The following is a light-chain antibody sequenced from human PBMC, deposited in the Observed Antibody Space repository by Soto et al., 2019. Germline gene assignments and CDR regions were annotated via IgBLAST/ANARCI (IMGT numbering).Light chain of an antibody. CDR2: GNS. J-gene: IGLJ1*01. CDR1: SPNIGARD. CDR3: QSYDTSLRVYV. V-gene: IGLV1-40*01. Sequence: QSVLTQPPSVSGAPGQRVTISCTGTSPNIGARDVYWYQQLPGTAPKLLMYGNSNRPSGVPDRFSGSKSGTSASLAITGLQAEDEADYYCQSYDTSLRVYVFGTGTKLTVL.